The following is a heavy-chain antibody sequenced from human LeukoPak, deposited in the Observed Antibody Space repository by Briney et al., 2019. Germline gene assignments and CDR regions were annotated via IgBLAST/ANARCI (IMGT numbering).Heavy chain of an antibody. D-gene: IGHD2-2*02. J-gene: IGHJ3*02. Sequence: GGSLRLSCAASGFTFSSYVMSWVRQTPGKGLEWVAVISYDGSNKYYADSVKGRFTISRDNSKNTLYLQMNSLRAEDTAVYYCARDPGLGYCSSTSCYNDAFDIWGQGTMVTVSS. CDR3: ARDPGLGYCSSTSCYNDAFDI. CDR1: GFTFSSYV. CDR2: ISYDGSNK. V-gene: IGHV3-30-3*01.